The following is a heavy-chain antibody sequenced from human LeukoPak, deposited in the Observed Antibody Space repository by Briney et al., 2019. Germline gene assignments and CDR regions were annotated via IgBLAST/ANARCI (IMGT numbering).Heavy chain of an antibody. J-gene: IGHJ4*02. CDR1: GFSISNYA. CDR3: ANYPPTTVPLYFDC. V-gene: IGHV3-23*01. CDR2: ISADST. Sequence: GGSLRLSCVASGFSISNYAMSWVRQAPGKGLEWVSAISADSTYYADSVKGRFTISRDNSKSTLYLQMNSLRAEDTAVYYCANYPPTTVPLYFDCWGQGTLVTVSS. D-gene: IGHD4-17*01.